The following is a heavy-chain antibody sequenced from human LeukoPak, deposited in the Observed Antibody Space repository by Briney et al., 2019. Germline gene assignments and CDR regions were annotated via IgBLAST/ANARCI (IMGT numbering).Heavy chain of an antibody. Sequence: PGGSLRLSCAASGFTVSSNYMSWVRQAPGKGLEWVSYISGNSVTIYYADSVKGRFTISRDNAKNSLFLQMNSLTDEDTALYYCARRGYCSVDDCFPFDYWGQGSLVTVSS. CDR3: ARRGYCSVDDCFPFDY. V-gene: IGHV3-48*02. J-gene: IGHJ4*02. D-gene: IGHD2-15*01. CDR1: GFTVSSNY. CDR2: ISGNSVTI.